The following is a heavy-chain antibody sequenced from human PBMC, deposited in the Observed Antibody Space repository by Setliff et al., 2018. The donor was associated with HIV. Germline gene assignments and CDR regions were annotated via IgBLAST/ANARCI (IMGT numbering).Heavy chain of an antibody. V-gene: IGHV1-69*10. CDR2: IIPISGVP. Sequence: SVKVSCKASGGTFSNYAVSRVRQAPGQGLEWMGGIIPISGVPKYAQNFQGRVTITADKSTYTADMELSSLRSEDTAVYYCARIVRPSYYYYYYMDVWGKGTTVTVSS. D-gene: IGHD3-10*02. J-gene: IGHJ6*03. CDR3: ARIVRPSYYYYYYMDV. CDR1: GGTFSNYA.